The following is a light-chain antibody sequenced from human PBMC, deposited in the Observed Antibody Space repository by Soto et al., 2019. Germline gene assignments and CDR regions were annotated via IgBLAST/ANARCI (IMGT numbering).Light chain of an antibody. CDR3: SSKRDSSTLFV. CDR2: EVR. J-gene: IGLJ1*01. V-gene: IGLV2-14*01. Sequence: QSVLTQPASVSGSPGQSITISCNGSSSDVGAYNYVSWYQQYPGKAPKVIIFEVRKRPSGVSNRFSGSKSGDTASLTISGLQADDEADYYCSSKRDSSTLFVFGTGTKVTVL. CDR1: SSDVGAYNY.